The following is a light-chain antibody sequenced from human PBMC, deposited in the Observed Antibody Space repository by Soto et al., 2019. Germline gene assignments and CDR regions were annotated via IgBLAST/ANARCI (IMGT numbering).Light chain of an antibody. CDR1: QSISSY. CDR2: AAS. J-gene: IGKJ1*01. CDR3: QQRNNWPWT. Sequence: GDRVTITCRASQSISSYLNWYQQKPGRAPKLLIYAASNLEGGVPSRFSGSGSGTDFTLTISSLQPEDFAVYYCQQRNNWPWTFGQGTKVDIK. V-gene: IGKV1-39*01.